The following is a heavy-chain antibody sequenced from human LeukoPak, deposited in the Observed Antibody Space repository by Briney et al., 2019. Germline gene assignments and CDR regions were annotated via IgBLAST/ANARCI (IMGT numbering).Heavy chain of an antibody. V-gene: IGHV4-59*01. Sequence: SETLSLTCTVSGGSISSYYWSWIRQPPGNGLEWIGYIYYSGSTNYNPSLKSRVTISVDTSKNQFSLKLSSVTAADTAVYYCARGVIAAAGKGDYFDYWGQGTLVTVSS. CDR2: IYYSGST. CDR1: GGSISSYY. CDR3: ARGVIAAAGKGDYFDY. J-gene: IGHJ4*02. D-gene: IGHD6-13*01.